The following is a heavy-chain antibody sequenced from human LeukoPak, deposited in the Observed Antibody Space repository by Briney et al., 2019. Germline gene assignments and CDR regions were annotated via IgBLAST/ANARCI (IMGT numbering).Heavy chain of an antibody. D-gene: IGHD3-3*01. Sequence: GGSLRLSCAASGFTFSSYAMHWVRQAPGKGLEWVAVISYDGSNKYYADSVKGRFTISRDNSKNTLYLQMNSLRAEDTAVYYCARSSTITIFGVVPPSYYYGMDVWGQGTTVTVSS. CDR1: GFTFSSYA. V-gene: IGHV3-30-3*01. CDR2: ISYDGSNK. CDR3: ARSSTITIFGVVPPSYYYGMDV. J-gene: IGHJ6*02.